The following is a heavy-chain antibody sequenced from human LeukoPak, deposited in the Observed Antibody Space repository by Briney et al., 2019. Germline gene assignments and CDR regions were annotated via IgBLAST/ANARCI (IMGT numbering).Heavy chain of an antibody. V-gene: IGHV4-39*07. Sequence: SETLSLTCTVSGGSISSSSHYWGWVRQPPGKNLEWIGSIYSPGSTYYNPSLKSRVTISVDTSKNQFSLKLSSVTAADTAVYYCARDWAGYCSSTSCLLFDIWGQGTMVTVSS. CDR2: IYSPGST. CDR3: ARDWAGYCSSTSCLLFDI. D-gene: IGHD2-2*01. J-gene: IGHJ3*02. CDR1: GGSISSSSHY.